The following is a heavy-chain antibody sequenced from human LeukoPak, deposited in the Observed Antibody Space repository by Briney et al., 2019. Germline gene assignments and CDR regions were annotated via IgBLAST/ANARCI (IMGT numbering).Heavy chain of an antibody. J-gene: IGHJ3*02. V-gene: IGHV4-4*02. CDR2: IYHSGST. CDR3: ARATGPADAFDI. CDR1: GGSISSSNW. Sequence: NSSETLSLTCAVSGGSISSSNWWSWVRQPPGKGLEWIGEIYHSGSTNYNPSLKSRLTMSVDTAKRQFSLKLSSVTAADTAVYYCARATGPADAFDIWGQGTMVTVSS.